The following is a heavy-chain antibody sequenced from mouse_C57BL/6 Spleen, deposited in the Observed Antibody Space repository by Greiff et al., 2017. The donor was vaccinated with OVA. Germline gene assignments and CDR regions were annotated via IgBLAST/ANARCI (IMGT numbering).Heavy chain of an antibody. V-gene: IGHV5-17*01. CDR2: ISSSNSTI. D-gene: IGHD2-5*01. J-gene: IGHJ1*03. Sequence: EVMLVESGGGLVKPGGSLKLPCAASGFTFSDYGMHWVRQAPEKGLEWVAYISSSNSTIYYEDTVKGRFTISRDKAKNTLFLQMTSLRSEDTALYYCARSSNYWYFDVWGTGTTVTVSS. CDR1: GFTFSDYG. CDR3: ARSSNYWYFDV.